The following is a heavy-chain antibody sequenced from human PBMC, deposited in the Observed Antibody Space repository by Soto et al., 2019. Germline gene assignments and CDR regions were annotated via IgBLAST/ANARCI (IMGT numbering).Heavy chain of an antibody. CDR1: GGCFSGYY. Sequence: QVQLQQWGAGLLKPSETLSLTCAVYGGCFSGYYWSWIRQPPGKGLEWIGEINHSGSTNYNPSLKSRVTISVDTSKNQFSLKLSSVTAADTAVYYCARGRYGMDVWGQGTTVTVSS. CDR2: INHSGST. J-gene: IGHJ6*02. V-gene: IGHV4-34*01. CDR3: ARGRYGMDV.